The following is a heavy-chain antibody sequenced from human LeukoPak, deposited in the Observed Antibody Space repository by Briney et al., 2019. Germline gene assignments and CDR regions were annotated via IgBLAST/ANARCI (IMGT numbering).Heavy chain of an antibody. J-gene: IGHJ3*02. CDR1: GYSISSGYY. D-gene: IGHD3-10*01. CDR2: IYQSGST. Sequence: PSQTLSLTCTVSGYSISSGYYWGWIRQPPGKGLEWIGTIYQSGSTYYNPSLKSRVTISIDTSKNQFSLKLNSVTAADTAVYYCARTYYYGSGSYYDSRDGFDIWGQGTMVTVSS. CDR3: ARTYYYGSGSYYDSRDGFDI. V-gene: IGHV4-38-2*02.